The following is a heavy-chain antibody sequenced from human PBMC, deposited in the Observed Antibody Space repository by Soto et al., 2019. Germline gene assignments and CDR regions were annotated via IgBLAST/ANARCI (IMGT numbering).Heavy chain of an antibody. CDR1: GYTFTSYS. D-gene: IGHD4-17*01. Sequence: QVQLVQSGAEVKKPGASVKVSCKASGYTFTSYSMHWVRQAPGQRLEWMGWINAGNANTKYSQKFQGRVTITRDTSASTAYMELSSLRSEDTAVYYCARGLNGYYFDYWGQGTLVTVSS. CDR2: INAGNANT. J-gene: IGHJ4*02. CDR3: ARGLNGYYFDY. V-gene: IGHV1-3*01.